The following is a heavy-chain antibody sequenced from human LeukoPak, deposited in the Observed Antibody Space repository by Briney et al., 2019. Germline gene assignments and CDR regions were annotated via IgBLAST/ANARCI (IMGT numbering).Heavy chain of an antibody. CDR2: ISGSGSST. CDR3: ALGDVLRYFDWFPAY. CDR1: GFTFSSYA. Sequence: PGRSLRLSCAASGFTFSSYAMSWVRQAPEKGLEWVSAISGSGSSTYYADSVKGRFTISRDNSKNTLYLQMNSLRAEDTAVYYCALGDVLRYFDWFPAYWGQGTLVTVSS. D-gene: IGHD3-9*01. V-gene: IGHV3-23*01. J-gene: IGHJ4*02.